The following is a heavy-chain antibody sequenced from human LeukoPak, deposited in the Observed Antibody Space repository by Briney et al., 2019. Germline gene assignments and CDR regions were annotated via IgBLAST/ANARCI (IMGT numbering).Heavy chain of an antibody. CDR3: ARDTFLLWFGESNLGYYGMDV. Sequence: GGSLRLSCAASGFTFSSYSMNWVRQAPGKGLEWVSSISSSSSYIYYADSVKGRFTISRDNAKNSLYLQMNSLRAEDTAVYYCARDTFLLWFGESNLGYYGMDVWGQGTTVTVSS. V-gene: IGHV3-21*01. CDR2: ISSSSSYI. CDR1: GFTFSSYS. D-gene: IGHD3-10*01. J-gene: IGHJ6*02.